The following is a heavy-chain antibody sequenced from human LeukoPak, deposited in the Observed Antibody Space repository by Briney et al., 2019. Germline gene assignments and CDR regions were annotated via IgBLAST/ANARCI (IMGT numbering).Heavy chain of an antibody. V-gene: IGHV3-7*01. Sequence: PGGSLRLSCAASGFIFSNYWMSWVRQAPGKGLEWVANIKQDGSERYYGDSVEGRFTISRDNAKNSVYLQMNSLRDEDTAVYYCARIGYKGTSFDYWGQGTLVTVSS. J-gene: IGHJ4*02. CDR3: ARIGYKGTSFDY. D-gene: IGHD5-24*01. CDR1: GFIFSNYW. CDR2: IKQDGSER.